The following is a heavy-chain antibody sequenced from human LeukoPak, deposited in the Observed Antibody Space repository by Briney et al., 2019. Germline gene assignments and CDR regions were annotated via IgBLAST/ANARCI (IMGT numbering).Heavy chain of an antibody. J-gene: IGHJ4*02. D-gene: IGHD6-13*01. V-gene: IGHV3-23*01. CDR2: ISGSGGST. CDR1: GFTFSSYA. Sequence: PGGSLGLSCAASGFTFSSYAMSWVRQAPGKGLEWVSAISGSGGSTYYADSVKGRFTISRDNSKNTLYLQMNSLRAEDTAVYYCAKDIAAADFFDYWGQGTLVTVSS. CDR3: AKDIAAADFFDY.